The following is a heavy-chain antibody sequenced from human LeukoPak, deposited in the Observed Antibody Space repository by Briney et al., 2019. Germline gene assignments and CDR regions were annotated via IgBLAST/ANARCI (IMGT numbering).Heavy chain of an antibody. Sequence: TGGSLRLSCAASGFTFSSYGMHWVRQAPGKGLEWVAFIRYDGSNKYYADSVKGRFTISRDNSKNTLYLQMHSLRAEDTAVYYCAKGALDGDYLDYWGQGTLVTVSS. J-gene: IGHJ4*02. CDR1: GFTFSSYG. CDR2: IRYDGSNK. D-gene: IGHD4-17*01. CDR3: AKGALDGDYLDY. V-gene: IGHV3-30*02.